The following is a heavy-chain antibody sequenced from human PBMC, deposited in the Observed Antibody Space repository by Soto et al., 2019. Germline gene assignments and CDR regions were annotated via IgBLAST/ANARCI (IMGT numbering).Heavy chain of an antibody. CDR3: ARKRLLWFGELLSHFDY. Sequence: SETLSLTCTVSGGSISSSSYYWGWIRQPPGKGLEWIGSIYYSGSTYYNPSLKSRVTISVDTSKNQFSLKLSSVTAADTTVYYCARKRLLWFGELLSHFDYWGQGTLVTVSS. V-gene: IGHV4-39*07. D-gene: IGHD3-10*01. CDR1: GGSISSSSYY. CDR2: IYYSGST. J-gene: IGHJ4*02.